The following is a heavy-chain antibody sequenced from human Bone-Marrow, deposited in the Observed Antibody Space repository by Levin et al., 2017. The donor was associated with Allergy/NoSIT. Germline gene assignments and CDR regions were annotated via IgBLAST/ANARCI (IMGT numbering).Heavy chain of an antibody. V-gene: IGHV4-59*01. Sequence: SETLSLTCTVSGGSISSYYWSWIRQPPGKGLEWIGYIYYSGSTNYNPSLKSRVTISVDTSKNQFSLKLSSVTAADTAVYYCARDLWGYDSSGYGWYFDLWGRGTLVTVSS. J-gene: IGHJ2*01. CDR1: GGSISSYY. CDR2: IYYSGST. D-gene: IGHD3-22*01. CDR3: ARDLWGYDSSGYGWYFDL.